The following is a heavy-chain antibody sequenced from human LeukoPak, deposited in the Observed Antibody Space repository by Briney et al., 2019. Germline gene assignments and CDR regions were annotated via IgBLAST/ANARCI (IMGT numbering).Heavy chain of an antibody. V-gene: IGHV1-24*01. CDR1: GYTPPEIF. CDR2: FDPEDGET. Sequence: GGPVKGSCKGFGYTPPEIFMHRGGQAPGKRVGGVGGFDPEDGETIYAQKFQGRVTMTEDTSTDTAYMELSSLRSEDTAVYYCATGFSGCSSTSCYSWGQGTLVTVSS. J-gene: IGHJ4*02. D-gene: IGHD2-2*01. CDR3: ATGFSGCSSTSCYS.